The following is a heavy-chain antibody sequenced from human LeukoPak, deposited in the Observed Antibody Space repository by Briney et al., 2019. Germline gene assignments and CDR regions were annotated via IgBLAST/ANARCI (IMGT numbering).Heavy chain of an antibody. V-gene: IGHV1-8*03. J-gene: IGHJ5*02. D-gene: IGHD2-21*01. Sequence: ASVKVSCKASGYTFTTYDINWVRQAAGQGFEWMGWMNPKIVDAAYADKFQGRVAITRDTSINTAYLELSALTSDDTAVYYCARGPFGNCGGGPCHFRDIDNWYDPWGQGTLVTVSS. CDR1: GYTFTTYD. CDR2: MNPKIVDA. CDR3: ARGPFGNCGGGPCHFRDIDNWYDP.